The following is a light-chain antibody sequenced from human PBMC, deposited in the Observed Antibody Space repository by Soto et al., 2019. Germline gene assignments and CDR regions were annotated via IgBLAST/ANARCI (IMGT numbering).Light chain of an antibody. CDR2: AAS. J-gene: IGKJ3*01. CDR3: LQHNSYPCT. Sequence: DIQMTQSPSSLSASVGDRVTITCRASQGIRHDLGWYQQKPGKAPKRLIHAASSLQSGVPSRFSGSGSGTEFTLTINSLQPEDFATYYCLQHNSYPCTFGPGTKVDIK. CDR1: QGIRHD. V-gene: IGKV1-17*01.